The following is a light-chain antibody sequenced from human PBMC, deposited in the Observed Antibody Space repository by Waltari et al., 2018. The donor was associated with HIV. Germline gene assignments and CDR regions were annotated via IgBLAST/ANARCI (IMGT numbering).Light chain of an antibody. V-gene: IGLV3-21*02. J-gene: IGLJ1*01. Sequence: SYVLTQPPSVSVAPGQTARITCGGNNIGSKNVHWYQQKPGQAPVLVVYDDSNRPSGVAERFSGSNSGNTATLTISRVEAGDEADYYCQVWDSSGDHYVFGTGTKVTVL. CDR2: DDS. CDR1: NIGSKN. CDR3: QVWDSSGDHYV.